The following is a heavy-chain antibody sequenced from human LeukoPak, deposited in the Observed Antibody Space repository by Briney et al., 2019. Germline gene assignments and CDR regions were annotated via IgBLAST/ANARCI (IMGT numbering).Heavy chain of an antibody. CDR3: AKHGDNVWGSFRFGFDS. V-gene: IGHV3-23*01. CDR1: GFTFSTYA. Sequence: GGSLRLSCAASGFTFSTYAMSWVRQAPGKGLEWVSLIIGSGGSIHYADSVRGRFAISRDNFKNTVFLQLSSLRPEDTAVYYCAKHGDNVWGSFRFGFDSWGQGTLVTVSS. D-gene: IGHD3-16*02. J-gene: IGHJ4*02. CDR2: IIGSGGSI.